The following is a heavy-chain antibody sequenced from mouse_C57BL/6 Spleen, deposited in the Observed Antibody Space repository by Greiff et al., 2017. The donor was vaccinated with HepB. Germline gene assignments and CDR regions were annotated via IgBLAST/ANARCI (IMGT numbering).Heavy chain of an antibody. CDR1: GYTFTDYE. CDR2: IDPETGGT. CDR3: TREIYYGKGYFDV. V-gene: IGHV1-15*01. J-gene: IGHJ1*03. D-gene: IGHD2-1*01. Sequence: VQLQQSGAELVRPGASVTLSCKASGYTFTDYEMHWVKQTPVHGLEWIGAIDPETGGTAYNQKFKGKAILTADKSSSTAYMELRSLTSEDSAVYYCTREIYYGKGYFDVWGTGTTVTVSS.